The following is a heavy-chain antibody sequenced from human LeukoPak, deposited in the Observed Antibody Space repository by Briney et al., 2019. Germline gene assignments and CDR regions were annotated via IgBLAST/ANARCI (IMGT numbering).Heavy chain of an antibody. J-gene: IGHJ4*02. CDR2: IYHSGST. D-gene: IGHD5-18*01. CDR3: GRSVDPAMVTDY. Sequence: SQTLSLTCTVSGGSICSGDYYWSWIRQPPGKGLEWIGYIYHSGSTYYNPSLKSRVTISVDTSKNQFSLKLSSVTAADTAVYYCGRSVDPAMVTDYWGQGTLVSVSS. CDR1: GGSICSGDYY. V-gene: IGHV4-30-4*01.